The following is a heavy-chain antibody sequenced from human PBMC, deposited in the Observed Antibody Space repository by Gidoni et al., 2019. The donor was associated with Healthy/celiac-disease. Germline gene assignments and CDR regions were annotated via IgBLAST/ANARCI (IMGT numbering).Heavy chain of an antibody. CDR3: ARVTTLYTPDYYYYGMDV. Sequence: QLQLQESGPGLVKPSETLSLTCTVSGGSISSSSYYWGWIRQPPGKGLEWIGSIYYSGSTYYNPSLKSRVTISVDTSKNQFSLKLSSVTAADTAVYYCARVTTLYTPDYYYYGMDVWGQGTTVTVSS. J-gene: IGHJ6*02. CDR1: GGSISSSSYY. V-gene: IGHV4-39*07. CDR2: IYYSGST. D-gene: IGHD3-16*01.